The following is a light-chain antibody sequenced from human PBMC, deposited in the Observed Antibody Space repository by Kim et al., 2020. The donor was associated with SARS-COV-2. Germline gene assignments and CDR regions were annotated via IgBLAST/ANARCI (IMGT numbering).Light chain of an antibody. V-gene: IGLV6-57*01. Sequence: KTITISCTRNSGNIASKYVQWYQQHPRSSPPPVILEDNQSPSGVADRFSGSIDTSSNSATLTISGQDVEDEADYYCQSYANFTWVFGGGTKLTVL. CDR1: SGNIASKY. J-gene: IGLJ3*02. CDR3: QSYANFTWV. CDR2: EDN.